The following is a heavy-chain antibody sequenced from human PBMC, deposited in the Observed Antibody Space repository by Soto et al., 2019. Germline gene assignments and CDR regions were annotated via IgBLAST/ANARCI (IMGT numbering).Heavy chain of an antibody. D-gene: IGHD3-3*01. CDR2: ISAYNGNT. CDR3: ARDLAPRERYYDFWSGLPTSNY. Sequence: ASVKVSCKASGYTFTSYGISWVRQAPGQGLEWMGWISAYNGNTNYAQKLQGRVTMTTDTSTSTAYMELRSLRSDDTAVYYCARDLAPRERYYDFWSGLPTSNYWGQGTLVTVSS. V-gene: IGHV1-18*01. CDR1: GYTFTSYG. J-gene: IGHJ4*02.